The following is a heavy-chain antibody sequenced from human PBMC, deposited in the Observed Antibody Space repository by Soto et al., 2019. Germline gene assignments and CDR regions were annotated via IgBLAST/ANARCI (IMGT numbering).Heavy chain of an antibody. CDR3: AKGPPRIAAAGTGGAFDI. D-gene: IGHD6-13*01. Sequence: EVQLLESGGGLVQPGGSLRLSCAASGFTFSSYAMSWVRQAPGKGLEWVSAISGSGGSTYYADSVKGRFTISRDNSKNTLYLQMNSLRAEDTAVYYCAKGPPRIAAAGTGGAFDIWGQGTMVTVSS. V-gene: IGHV3-23*01. CDR2: ISGSGGST. CDR1: GFTFSSYA. J-gene: IGHJ3*02.